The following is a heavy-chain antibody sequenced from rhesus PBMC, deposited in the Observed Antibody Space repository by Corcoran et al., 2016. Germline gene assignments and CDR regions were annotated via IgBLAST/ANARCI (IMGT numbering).Heavy chain of an antibody. J-gene: IGHJ1*01. CDR3: AIISYAGDFEF. V-gene: IGHV4-65*02. Sequence: QVQLQESGPGLVKPSETLSLTCGVSGGFISSTNWWSWIRQPPGKGLEWIGNIGGSSGSTYYHPSLKSRVTISKDTSKNQFSLKLSSVTAADTAVYYCAIISYAGDFEFWGQGALVTVSS. CDR2: IGGSSGST. D-gene: IGHD2-39*01. CDR1: GGFISSTNW.